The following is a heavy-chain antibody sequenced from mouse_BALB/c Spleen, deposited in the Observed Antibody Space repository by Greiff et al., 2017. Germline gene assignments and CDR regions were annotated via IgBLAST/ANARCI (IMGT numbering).Heavy chain of an antibody. CDR2: ISSGGGST. Sequence: EVQGVESGGGLVKPGGSLKLSCAASGFAFSSYDMSWVRQTPEKRLEWVAYISSGGGSTYYPDTVKGRFTISRDNAKNTLYLQMSSLKSEDTAMYYCAKLYDYGRGFAYWGQGTLVTVSA. D-gene: IGHD2-4*01. V-gene: IGHV5-12-1*01. J-gene: IGHJ3*01. CDR3: AKLYDYGRGFAY. CDR1: GFAFSSYD.